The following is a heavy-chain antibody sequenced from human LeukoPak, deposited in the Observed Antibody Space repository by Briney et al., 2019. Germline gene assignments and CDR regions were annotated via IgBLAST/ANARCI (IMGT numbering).Heavy chain of an antibody. J-gene: IGHJ4*02. D-gene: IGHD3-9*01. CDR3: AAEDDFLTGYYDFDY. CDR1: GFTFARSA. V-gene: IGHV1-58*01. Sequence: SVKVSCKASGFTFARSAVQWVRQARGQRPEWIGWIVIANGNTNYAQKFQERLTITRDMSTSTAYMELSSLRSEDTAVYYCAAEDDFLTGYYDFDYWGQGTVATVSS. CDR2: IVIANGNT.